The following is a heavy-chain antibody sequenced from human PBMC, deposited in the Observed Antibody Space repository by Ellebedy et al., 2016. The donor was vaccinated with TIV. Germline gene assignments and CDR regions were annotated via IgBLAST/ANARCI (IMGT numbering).Heavy chain of an antibody. J-gene: IGHJ5*02. V-gene: IGHV1-2*02. Sequence: AASVKVSCKASGYTFTGYYMHWVRQAPGQGLAWIGWINPNSGGTNYAQKFQGRVTMPRDTSISTAYMALSRLRSDDPAVYYCARMSSHGYSSSWFWFDPWGQGTLVTVSS. CDR1: GYTFTGYY. CDR3: ARMSSHGYSSSWFWFDP. D-gene: IGHD6-13*01. CDR2: INPNSGGT.